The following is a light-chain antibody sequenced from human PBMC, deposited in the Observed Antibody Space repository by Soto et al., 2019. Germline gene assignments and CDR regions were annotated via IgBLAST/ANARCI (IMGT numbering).Light chain of an antibody. V-gene: IGKV3-20*01. CDR1: QSVSGSH. Sequence: EIVLTQSPGTLSLSPGERATLSCRASQSVSGSHLAWYQQKPGQAPRLLIYGASTRATGIPDRFSGSGSGTDFTLSIRRLEPEDFAVYYCQHYGFSLITFGQGTKVDIK. CDR3: QHYGFSLIT. CDR2: GAS. J-gene: IGKJ1*01.